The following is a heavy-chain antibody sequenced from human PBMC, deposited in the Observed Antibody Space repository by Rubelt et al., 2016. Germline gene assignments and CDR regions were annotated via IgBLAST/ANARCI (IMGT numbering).Heavy chain of an antibody. D-gene: IGHD6-13*01. CDR1: GGSFSGYY. CDR3: ARGRRGSSSWLGRDYYGMDV. V-gene: IGHV4-34*01. CDR2: INHSGST. J-gene: IGHJ6*02. Sequence: QVQLQQWGAGLLKPSETLSLTCAVYGGSFSGYYWSWIRQPPEKGLEWIGAINHSGSTNYNPSLKSRVTISVDTSKNQFSLKRSSVTAADTAVYYCARGRRGSSSWLGRDYYGMDVWGQGTTVTVSS.